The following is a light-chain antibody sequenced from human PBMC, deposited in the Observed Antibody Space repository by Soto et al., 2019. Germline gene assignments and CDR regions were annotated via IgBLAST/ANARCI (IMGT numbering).Light chain of an antibody. J-gene: IGKJ2*01. CDR1: QTISRW. V-gene: IGKV1-5*03. Sequence: DIQMTQSPSTLSASIGDRVTITCRASQTISRWLAWYQQQPGKAPKLLMYKAGDLKNGVSSRFSGSGSGTEFTLTINSLQPGDIGTYYCQQYSSFPTFGPGTKLEIK. CDR3: QQYSSFPT. CDR2: KAG.